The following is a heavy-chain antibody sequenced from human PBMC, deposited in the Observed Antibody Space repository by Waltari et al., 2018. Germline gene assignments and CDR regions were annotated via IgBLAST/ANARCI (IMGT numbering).Heavy chain of an antibody. J-gene: IGHJ4*02. V-gene: IGHV3-30-3*01. CDR3: ARRGINSGSHEMPGVD. D-gene: IGHD1-26*01. Sequence: QVQLVESGGGVVQTGMSLRLSCAASGLIFSGYGMHWVRQAPDKGLEWVASISNDGINKFYAEAVKGRFTISRDNSKNTVYMQMNSLRHEDTAVYYCARRGINSGSHEMPGVDWGQGTLVTVSS. CDR2: ISNDGINK. CDR1: GLIFSGYG.